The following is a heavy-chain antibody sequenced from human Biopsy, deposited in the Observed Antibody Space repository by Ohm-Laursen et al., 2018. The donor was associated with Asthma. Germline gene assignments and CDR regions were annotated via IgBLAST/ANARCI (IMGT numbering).Heavy chain of an antibody. J-gene: IGHJ6*02. D-gene: IGHD3-10*01. CDR3: ARAVDYSHYYGIDV. Sequence: ASVKGACQTSGYTFNSAGITWVRQAPGQGVEWVGWISVYNGNTKVAQKLQDRVTMITDTPTSTAYMELRSLRSDDTAVYFCARAVDYSHYYGIDVWGQGTTVTVS. CDR1: GYTFNSAG. CDR2: ISVYNGNT. V-gene: IGHV1-18*01.